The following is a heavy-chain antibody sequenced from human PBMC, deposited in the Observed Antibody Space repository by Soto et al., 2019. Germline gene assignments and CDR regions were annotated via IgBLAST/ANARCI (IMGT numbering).Heavy chain of an antibody. Sequence: GECLKFSCKGSGYSFTTYSIGWVRQMTGKGLERMEVIYPVDSDTRYSPSFQGQVTISADKSISTAYLQWSSLKASDTAMYYCARLGYCSGGSCSSYYYYYYMDVWGKGTTVTVSS. CDR2: IYPVDSDT. CDR1: GYSFTTYS. V-gene: IGHV5-51*03. CDR3: ARLGYCSGGSCSSYYYYYYMDV. J-gene: IGHJ6*03. D-gene: IGHD2-15*01.